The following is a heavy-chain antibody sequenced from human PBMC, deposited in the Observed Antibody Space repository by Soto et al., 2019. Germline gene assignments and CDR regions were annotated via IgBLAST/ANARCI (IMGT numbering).Heavy chain of an antibody. CDR2: IKSRIDGGTT. CDR3: TTVSHLSKTLVRFDF. V-gene: IGHV3-15*07. D-gene: IGHD2-8*02. J-gene: IGHJ4*01. Sequence: GESLKISCAASGFTISDVWLNWVRQAPGKGLEWVGRIKSRIDGGTTDFAAPVRGRFAISRDESQNTVYLEISSLQIEDTAVYYCTTVSHLSKTLVRFDFWGHGTLVTVSS. CDR1: GFTISDVW.